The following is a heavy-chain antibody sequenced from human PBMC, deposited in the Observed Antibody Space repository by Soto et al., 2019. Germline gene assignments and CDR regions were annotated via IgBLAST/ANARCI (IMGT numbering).Heavy chain of an antibody. D-gene: IGHD4-17*01. Sequence: QVQLVQSGAEVQKPGSSVKVSCKASGGTFSSYTISWVRQAPGQGLEWVGRIIPILGIANYAQKFQGRVTITADKSTSTAYMELSSLRSDDTAVYYCARDFGNYGDYDYWGQGTLVTVSS. CDR2: IIPILGIA. J-gene: IGHJ4*02. V-gene: IGHV1-69*08. CDR3: ARDFGNYGDYDY. CDR1: GGTFSSYT.